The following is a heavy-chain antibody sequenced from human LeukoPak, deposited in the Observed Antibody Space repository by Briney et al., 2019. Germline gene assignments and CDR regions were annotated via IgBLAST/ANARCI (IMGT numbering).Heavy chain of an antibody. CDR2: LSSSSSYI. CDR1: GFTFSSYS. V-gene: IGHV3-21*01. Sequence: GGSLRLSCAASGFTFSSYSMNWVRQAPGKGLEWVSSLSSSSSYIYYADSEKSRFTISRDNAKNSLYLQMNSLRAEDTAVYYCARGQGWNPEAVTNAFDIWGQGTMVTVSS. J-gene: IGHJ3*02. CDR3: ARGQGWNPEAVTNAFDI. D-gene: IGHD1-1*01.